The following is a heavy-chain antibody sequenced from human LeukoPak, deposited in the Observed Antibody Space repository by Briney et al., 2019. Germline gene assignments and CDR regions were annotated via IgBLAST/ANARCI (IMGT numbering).Heavy chain of an antibody. J-gene: IGHJ4*02. V-gene: IGHV3-66*01. CDR2: IYSGGST. CDR3: ARDGCCSGGSCV. D-gene: IGHD2-15*01. CDR1: GFTVSSNY. Sequence: GGSLRLSCAVSGFTVSSNYVSWVRQPPGKGLEWVSVIYSGGSTYYADSVKGRFTISRDNSKNTLYLQMNSLRAEDTAVYYCARDGCCSGGSCVWGQGTLVTVSS.